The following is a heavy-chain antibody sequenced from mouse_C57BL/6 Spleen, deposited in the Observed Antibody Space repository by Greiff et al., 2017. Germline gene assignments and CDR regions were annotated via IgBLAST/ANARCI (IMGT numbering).Heavy chain of an antibody. V-gene: IGHV1-26*01. J-gene: IGHJ1*03. Sequence: EVQLQQSGPELVKPGASVKISCKASGYTFTDYYMHWVKQSHGKSLEWIGDINPNNGGTSYNQKFKGKATLTVDKSSSTAYMERRSLTSEDSAVYYCARGDYYGSSYSYWYFDVWGTGTTVTVSS. D-gene: IGHD1-1*01. CDR3: ARGDYYGSSYSYWYFDV. CDR1: GYTFTDYY. CDR2: INPNNGGT.